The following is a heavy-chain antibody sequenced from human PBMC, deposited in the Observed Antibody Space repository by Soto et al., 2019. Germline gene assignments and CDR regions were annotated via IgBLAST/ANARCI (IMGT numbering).Heavy chain of an antibody. CDR2: ISYDGSNK. V-gene: IGHV3-30-3*01. CDR3: AMSSEGSYRAYYFDY. D-gene: IGHD3-10*01. Sequence: SLRLSCAASGFTFSSYAMHWVRQAPGKGLEWVAVISYDGSNKYYADSVKGRFTISRDNSKNTLYLQMNSLRAEDTAVYYCAMSSEGSYRAYYFDYWGQGTLVTVSS. J-gene: IGHJ4*02. CDR1: GFTFSSYA.